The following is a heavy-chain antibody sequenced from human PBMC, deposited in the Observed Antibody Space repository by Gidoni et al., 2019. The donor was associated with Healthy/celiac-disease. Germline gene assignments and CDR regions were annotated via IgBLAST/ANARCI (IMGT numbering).Heavy chain of an antibody. CDR3: ARGQIVVGGFDY. V-gene: IGHV3-48*03. D-gene: IGHD3-22*01. CDR2: ISSSGSTI. J-gene: IGHJ4*02. CDR1: GFTFSSYE. Sequence: EVQLVESGGGLVQPGGSLRLSCAASGFTFSSYEMNWVRQAPGKGLEWVSYISSSGSTIYYADSVKGRFTISRDNAKNSLYLQMNSLRAEDTAVYYCARGQIVVGGFDYWGQGTLVTVSS.